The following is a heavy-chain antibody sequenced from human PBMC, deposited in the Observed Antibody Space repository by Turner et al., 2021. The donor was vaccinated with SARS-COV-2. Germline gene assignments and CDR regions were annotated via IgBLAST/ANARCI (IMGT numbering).Heavy chain of an antibody. CDR3: ARHWEVAAAAYLARFDP. J-gene: IGHJ5*02. D-gene: IGHD6-13*01. CDR1: GGSISSSSYY. Sequence: QLQLQESGPGLVKPSETLPLTCTVSGGSISSSSYYWGWNRQPPGKGLEWIGSFYYSGSTYYNPSLKSRVTISVDTSKNQFSLKLTSVTAADTAVYFCARHWEVAAAAYLARFDPWGQGTLVTVSS. CDR2: FYYSGST. V-gene: IGHV4-39*01.